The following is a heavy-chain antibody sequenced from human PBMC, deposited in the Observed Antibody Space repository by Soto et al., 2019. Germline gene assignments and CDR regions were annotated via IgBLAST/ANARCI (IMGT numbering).Heavy chain of an antibody. Sequence: ASVKVSCKASGYTFTSYAIHWVRQAPGQRLEWMGWINAGNGNTQYSQKFQGRVTITRDTSASTAYMELSSLRSEDTAVYYCARDWGQAGATIVHWFDPWGQGTLVTVSS. CDR1: GYTFTSYA. CDR2: INAGNGNT. CDR3: ARDWGQAGATIVHWFDP. J-gene: IGHJ5*02. D-gene: IGHD5-12*01. V-gene: IGHV1-3*01.